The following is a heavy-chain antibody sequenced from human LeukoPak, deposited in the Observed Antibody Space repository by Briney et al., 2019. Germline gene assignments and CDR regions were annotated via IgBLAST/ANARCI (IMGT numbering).Heavy chain of an antibody. D-gene: IGHD1-26*01. CDR3: TRRTVGATSYYYYYGMDV. J-gene: IGHJ6*02. V-gene: IGHV3-11*03. Sequence: SMKGRFTISRDNAKNSLYLQMNSLKTEDTAVYYCTRRTVGATSYYYYYGMDVWGQGTTVTVSS.